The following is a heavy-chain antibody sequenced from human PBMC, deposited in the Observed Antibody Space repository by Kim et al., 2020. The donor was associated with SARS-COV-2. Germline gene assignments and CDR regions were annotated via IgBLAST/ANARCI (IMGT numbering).Heavy chain of an antibody. Sequence: GGSLRLSCAASGFTFSSYAMSWVRQAPGKGLEWVSVIYSGGSSTYYADSVKGRFTISRDNSKNTLYLQMNSLRAEDTAVYYCAKDIVVVPAAMILPGGMDVWGQGTTVTVSS. CDR3: AKDIVVVPAAMILPGGMDV. J-gene: IGHJ6*02. CDR2: IYSGGSST. V-gene: IGHV3-23*03. D-gene: IGHD2-2*01. CDR1: GFTFSSYA.